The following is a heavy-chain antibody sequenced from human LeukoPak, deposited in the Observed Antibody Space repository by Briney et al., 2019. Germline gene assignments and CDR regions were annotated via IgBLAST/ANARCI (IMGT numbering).Heavy chain of an antibody. CDR1: GFTFSSYE. V-gene: IGHV3-48*03. J-gene: IGHJ5*02. CDR2: ISSSGTTI. CDR3: ARVGVVVAATGNLWFDP. Sequence: GGSLRLSCAASGFTFSSYEMNWVRQALGKGLEWVSYISSSGTTIYYADSVKGRFTISRDNAKNSLYLQMNSLRAEDTAVYYCARVGVVVAATGNLWFDPWGQGTLVTVSS. D-gene: IGHD2-15*01.